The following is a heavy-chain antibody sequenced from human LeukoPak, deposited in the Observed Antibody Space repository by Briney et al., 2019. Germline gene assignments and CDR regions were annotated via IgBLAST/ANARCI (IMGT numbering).Heavy chain of an antibody. CDR1: GGSISSGSYY. Sequence: PSETLSLTCTVSGGSISSGSYYWGWIRQPPRKGLEWIGSIYYSGSTYYNPSLKSRVTISVDTSKIQFSLKLSSVTAADTAVYYCARVWATYYYGSGSYSHFDYWGQGTLVTVSS. CDR3: ARVWATYYYGSGSYSHFDY. J-gene: IGHJ4*02. D-gene: IGHD3-10*01. V-gene: IGHV4-39*07. CDR2: IYYSGST.